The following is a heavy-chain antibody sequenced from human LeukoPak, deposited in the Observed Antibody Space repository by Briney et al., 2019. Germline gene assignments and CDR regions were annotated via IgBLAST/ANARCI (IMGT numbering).Heavy chain of an antibody. D-gene: IGHD2-21*02. CDR1: GFTFSSYW. V-gene: IGHV3-7*04. Sequence: PGGSLRLSCAASGFTFSSYWMSWVRQAPGKGLEWVANIKQDGSEKYYVDSVKGRFTISRDNAKNSLYLQMNSLRAEDTAVYYCARLAYCGGDCADYAFDIWGQGTMVTVSS. CDR2: IKQDGSEK. J-gene: IGHJ3*02. CDR3: ARLAYCGGDCADYAFDI.